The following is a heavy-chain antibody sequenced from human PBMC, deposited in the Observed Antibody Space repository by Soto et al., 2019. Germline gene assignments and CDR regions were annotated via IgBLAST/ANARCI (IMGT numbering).Heavy chain of an antibody. J-gene: IGHJ6*03. CDR3: ARSRTTLYKYYMDV. Sequence: EVQLVESGGGLVQPGGSLRLSCAVSGFTLSDYYMDWVRQAPGKGLEWIGRTRNKANSYTTEYAASVKGRFTMSRDDSKNSLYLQRNSLETEDTAVYPCARSRTTLYKYYMDVWGKGTTVTVS. V-gene: IGHV3-72*01. CDR1: GFTLSDYY. D-gene: IGHD2-2*01. CDR2: TRNKANSYTT.